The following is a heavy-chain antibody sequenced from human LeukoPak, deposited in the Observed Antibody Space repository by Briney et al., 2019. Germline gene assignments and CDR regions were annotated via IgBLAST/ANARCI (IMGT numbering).Heavy chain of an antibody. CDR3: ARDKGGNSGVYYYYYMDV. J-gene: IGHJ6*03. Sequence: GGSLRLSCAASGFTFSSYAMSWVRQAPGKGLVWVSRINGDGRNINYADSVRGRFTISRDNAKNSLYLQMNSLRAEDTAVYYCARDKGGNSGVYYYYYMDVWGKGTTVTVSS. CDR1: GFTFSSYA. CDR2: INGDGRNI. D-gene: IGHD4-23*01. V-gene: IGHV3-74*01.